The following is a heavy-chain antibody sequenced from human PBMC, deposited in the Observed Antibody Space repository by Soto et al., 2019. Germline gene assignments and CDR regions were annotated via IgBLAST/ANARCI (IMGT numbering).Heavy chain of an antibody. V-gene: IGHV1-3*01. D-gene: IGHD6-19*01. CDR1: GYTFTSYA. CDR3: ARGVAGPLNWFDP. J-gene: IGHJ5*02. Sequence: ASVKVSYKASGYTFTSYAMHWVRQAPGQRLEWMGWINAGNGNTKYSQKFQGRVTITRDTSASTAYMELSSLRSEDTAVYYCARGVAGPLNWFDPWGQGTLVTVSS. CDR2: INAGNGNT.